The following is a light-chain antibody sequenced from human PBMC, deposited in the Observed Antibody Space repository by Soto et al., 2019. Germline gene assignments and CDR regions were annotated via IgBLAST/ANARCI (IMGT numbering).Light chain of an antibody. CDR2: WAS. Sequence: DIVMTQSPDSLAVSLGERATINCKSSQSVLYSSNNENYLAWYQQKPGQSPKMLISWASTRDFGVPDRFSGSGSGTDFTLTISSLQAEDVAVYYCQQYYSSPLTFGQGTKLEI. V-gene: IGKV4-1*01. J-gene: IGKJ2*01. CDR1: QSVLYSSNNENY. CDR3: QQYYSSPLT.